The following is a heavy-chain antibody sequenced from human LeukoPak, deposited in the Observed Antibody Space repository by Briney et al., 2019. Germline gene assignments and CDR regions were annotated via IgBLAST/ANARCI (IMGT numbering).Heavy chain of an antibody. V-gene: IGHV4-34*01. CDR1: GGSFSGFY. Sequence: SETLSLTCAVYGGSFSGFYWSWIRQPPGKGLEWIGEINHSGSTNYNPSLKSRVTISVDTSKTQFSLKLSSVTAADTAVYYCARGYGSGIYYWGQGTLVTVSS. CDR3: ARGYGSGIYY. J-gene: IGHJ4*02. CDR2: INHSGST. D-gene: IGHD3-10*01.